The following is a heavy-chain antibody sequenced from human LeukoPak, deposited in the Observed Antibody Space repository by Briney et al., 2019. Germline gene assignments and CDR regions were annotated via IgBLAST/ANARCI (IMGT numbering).Heavy chain of an antibody. D-gene: IGHD1-26*01. CDR2: IYPGDSDT. CDR3: ARIMGATFFFDY. CDR1: GYSFTNYW. V-gene: IGHV5-51*01. J-gene: IGHJ4*02. Sequence: GESLKISCKGSGYSFTNYWIGWVRPLPGKGLEWMGIIYPGDSDTRYSPSFRGQVTISADKSISTAYLQWSSLKASDTAIYYCARIMGATFFFDYWGQGTLVTVSS.